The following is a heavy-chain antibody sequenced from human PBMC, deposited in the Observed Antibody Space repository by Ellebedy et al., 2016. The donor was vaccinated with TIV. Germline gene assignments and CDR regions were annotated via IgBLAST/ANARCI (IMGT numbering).Heavy chain of an antibody. CDR3: ARRITGTYGDDALDI. J-gene: IGHJ3*02. V-gene: IGHV3-53*01. CDR1: GFTVSYTY. CDR2: IHTGCDT. D-gene: IGHD1-20*01. Sequence: GESLKISCAASGFTVSYTYMSWVRQAPGKGLEWVSVIHTGCDTYYADSVKGRFTISRDSSKNTLYLQMNSLRAEDTAVYYCARRITGTYGDDALDIWGQGTMVTVSS.